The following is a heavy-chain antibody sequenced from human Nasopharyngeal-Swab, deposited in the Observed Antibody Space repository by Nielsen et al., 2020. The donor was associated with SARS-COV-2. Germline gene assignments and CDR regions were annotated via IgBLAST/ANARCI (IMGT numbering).Heavy chain of an antibody. Sequence: SETLSLTCTVSGGSISSSRYYWGWIRQPPGKGLEWIGRIYYSGSTYYNPSLKSRVTISVDTSKNQFSMTLSSVTAADTAVYDCARHDSSGWYFDYWGQGTLVTVSS. V-gene: IGHV4-39*01. D-gene: IGHD6-19*01. CDR1: GGSISSSRYY. CDR2: IYYSGST. J-gene: IGHJ4*02. CDR3: ARHDSSGWYFDY.